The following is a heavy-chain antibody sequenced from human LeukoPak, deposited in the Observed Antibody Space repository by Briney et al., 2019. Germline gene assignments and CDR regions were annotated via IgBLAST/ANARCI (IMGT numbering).Heavy chain of an antibody. J-gene: IGHJ2*01. CDR2: IIPVFGTA. CDR3: ARGGNSGWYFFDL. D-gene: IGHD6-19*01. V-gene: IGHV1-69*05. Sequence: SVKVSCKASGGTFSSYAISWVRQAPGQGLEWMGRIIPVFGTANYAQKFQGRVTITTDESTSTAYMELSSLRSEDTAVYYCARGGNSGWYFFDLWGRGTLDTVSS. CDR1: GGTFSSYA.